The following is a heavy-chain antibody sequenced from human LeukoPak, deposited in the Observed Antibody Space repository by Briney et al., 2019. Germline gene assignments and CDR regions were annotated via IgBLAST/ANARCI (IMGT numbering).Heavy chain of an antibody. J-gene: IGHJ3*01. CDR3: AKDRSCSGSSCNVGS. D-gene: IGHD2-2*01. Sequence: GGSLRLSCAASGFTFSSFAMSWVRQAPGKGLEWVSAISGSGGSTFYADSVKGRFNIYRDNSKNTLFLQMNGLRAEDTAVYYCAKDRSCSGSSCNVGSWGQGTMGTVS. CDR1: GFTFSSFA. V-gene: IGHV3-23*01. CDR2: ISGSGGST.